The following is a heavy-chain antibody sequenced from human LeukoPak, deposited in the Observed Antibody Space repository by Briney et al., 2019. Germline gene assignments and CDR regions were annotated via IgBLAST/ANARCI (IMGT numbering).Heavy chain of an antibody. Sequence: GASVKVSCKASGYTFTSYDINWVRQATGQGLEWMGWMNPNSGNTGYAQKFQGRVTMTRNTSISTAYMELSSLRSEDTAVYYCAGVGRITMVRGVMGALGYWGQGTLVTVSS. J-gene: IGHJ4*02. D-gene: IGHD3-10*01. CDR2: MNPNSGNT. CDR1: GYTFTSYD. CDR3: AGVGRITMVRGVMGALGY. V-gene: IGHV1-8*01.